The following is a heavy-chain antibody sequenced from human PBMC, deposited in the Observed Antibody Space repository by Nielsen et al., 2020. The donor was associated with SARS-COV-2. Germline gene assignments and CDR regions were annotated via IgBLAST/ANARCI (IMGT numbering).Heavy chain of an antibody. Sequence: SVKVSCKASGGTFSTYAISWVRQAPGQGLEWLGRIIPMVGIPDYAQNFQGRLTITADKSTSTVYMELTSDDTAVYYCARARATIFGLVMSYGMDVWGQGTTVAVSS. V-gene: IGHV1-69*04. CDR2: IIPMVGIP. J-gene: IGHJ6*02. D-gene: IGHD3/OR15-3a*01. CDR1: GGTFSTYA. CDR3: ARARATIFGLVMSYGMDV.